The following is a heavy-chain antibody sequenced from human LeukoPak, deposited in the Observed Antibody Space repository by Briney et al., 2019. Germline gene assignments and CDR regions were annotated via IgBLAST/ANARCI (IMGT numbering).Heavy chain of an antibody. V-gene: IGHV3-7*01. J-gene: IGHJ6*03. Sequence: QTGGSLRLSRAASGFTFSSYWMSWVRQAPGKGLEWVANIKQDGSEKYYVDSVKGRFTISRDNAKNSLYLQMNSLRAEDTAVYYCARRMATGDRDYYYYYMDVWGKGTTVTVSS. CDR3: ARRMATGDRDYYYYYMDV. D-gene: IGHD5-24*01. CDR1: GFTFSSYW. CDR2: IKQDGSEK.